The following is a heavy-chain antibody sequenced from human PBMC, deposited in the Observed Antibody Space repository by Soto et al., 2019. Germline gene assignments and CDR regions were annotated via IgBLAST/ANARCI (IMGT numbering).Heavy chain of an antibody. V-gene: IGHV4-59*01. J-gene: IGHJ4*02. D-gene: IGHD6-19*01. CDR1: GGSISSDS. CDR2: SYYNGVT. CDR3: ARRSRSSSGWYFLDY. Sequence: QVQLQESSPGLVKPSETLSLTCTVSGGSISSDSWSWIRQSPGKALEWIGYSYYNGVTKYNPSLKSRVSISVDTSQNQFSLRLTSVTAADTAVYYCARRSRSSSGWYFLDYWGQGTLVTVSS.